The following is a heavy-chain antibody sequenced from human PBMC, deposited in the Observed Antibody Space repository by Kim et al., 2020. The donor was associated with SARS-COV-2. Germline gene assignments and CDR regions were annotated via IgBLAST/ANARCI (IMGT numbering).Heavy chain of an antibody. CDR3: VKDEGRCY. Sequence: GGSLRLSCLASGFTFSSYAMHWVRQAPGKGLEYVSGISSNGGSTYYADSVKGRFTISRENSKNTLYLQMSSLRAEDTAVYYCVKDEGRCYWGQGTLVTVSS. CDR1: GFTFSSYA. CDR2: ISSNGGST. V-gene: IGHV3-64D*09. J-gene: IGHJ4*02.